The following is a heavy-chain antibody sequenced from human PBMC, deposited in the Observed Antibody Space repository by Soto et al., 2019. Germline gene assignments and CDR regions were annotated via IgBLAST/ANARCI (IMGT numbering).Heavy chain of an antibody. D-gene: IGHD3-22*01. CDR1: GYTFTSYG. Sequence: QVQLVQSGAEVKKPGASVKVSCKASGYTFTSYGISWVRQAPGQGLEWMGWISAYNGNTNYAQKLQGRVTMTTDTSTSTAYMELRSLRSDDTAVYYCARDVRDYYDSSGYRFDAFDIWGQGTMVTVSS. V-gene: IGHV1-18*01. J-gene: IGHJ3*02. CDR3: ARDVRDYYDSSGYRFDAFDI. CDR2: ISAYNGNT.